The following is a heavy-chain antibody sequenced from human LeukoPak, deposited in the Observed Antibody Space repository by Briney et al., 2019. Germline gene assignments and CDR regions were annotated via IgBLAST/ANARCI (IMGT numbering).Heavy chain of an antibody. J-gene: IGHJ6*03. CDR3: AREGIVATSYTYYYYYYYMDV. CDR2: ISSSSSTI. Sequence: GGSLRLSCAAFGFTFSSYSMNWVRQAPGKGLEWVSYISSSSSTIYYADSVKGRFTISRDNAKNSLYLQMNSLRAEDTAVYYCAREGIVATSYTYYYYYYYMDVWGKGTTVTVSS. CDR1: GFTFSSYS. V-gene: IGHV3-48*04. D-gene: IGHD5-12*01.